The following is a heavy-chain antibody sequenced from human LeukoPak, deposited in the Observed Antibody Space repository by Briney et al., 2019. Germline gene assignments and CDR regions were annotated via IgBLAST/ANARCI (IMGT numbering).Heavy chain of an antibody. CDR3: ARGYSSGNYYGMDV. V-gene: IGHV4-34*01. CDR2: INHSGST. Sequence: SETLSLTCAVYGGSFSGYYWSWIRQPPGKGLEWIGEINHSGSTNYNPSLKSRVTISVDTSKNQFSLKLSSVTAADTAVYYCARGYSSGNYYGMDVWGQGTTVTVSS. CDR1: GGSFSGYY. J-gene: IGHJ6*02. D-gene: IGHD6-19*01.